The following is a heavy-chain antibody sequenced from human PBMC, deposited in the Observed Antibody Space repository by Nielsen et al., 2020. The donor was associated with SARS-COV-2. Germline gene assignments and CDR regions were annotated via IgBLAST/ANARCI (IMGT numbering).Heavy chain of an antibody. CDR3: ARDFYESSGYWPDY. J-gene: IGHJ4*02. D-gene: IGHD3-22*01. Sequence: GGSLRLSCAASGFTFSSYAMHWVRQAPGKGLEWVAVISYDGSNKYYADSVKGRFTISRENSKNTLYLQMNSLRAEDTAVYYCARDFYESSGYWPDYCGQGTLVTVSS. V-gene: IGHV3-30-3*01. CDR1: GFTFSSYA. CDR2: ISYDGSNK.